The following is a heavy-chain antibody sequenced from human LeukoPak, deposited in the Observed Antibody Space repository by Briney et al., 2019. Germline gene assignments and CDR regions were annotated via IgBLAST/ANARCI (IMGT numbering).Heavy chain of an antibody. CDR2: INPSGGST. Sequence: ASVKVSCKASGGTFTSYYMHWVRQAPGQGLEWMGIINPSGGSTSYAQKFQGRVTITADESTSTAYMELSSLRSEDTAVYYCARCYHYYDSSGYYYLFDYWGQGTLVTVSS. D-gene: IGHD3-22*01. V-gene: IGHV1-46*01. J-gene: IGHJ4*02. CDR1: GGTFTSYY. CDR3: ARCYHYYDSSGYYYLFDY.